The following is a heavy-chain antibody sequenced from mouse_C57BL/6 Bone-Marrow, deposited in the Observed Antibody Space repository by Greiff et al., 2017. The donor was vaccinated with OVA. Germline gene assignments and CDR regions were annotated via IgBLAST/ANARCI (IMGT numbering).Heavy chain of an antibody. CDR2: INPYNGGT. CDR1: GYTFTDYY. Sequence: VQLKESGPVLVKPGASVKMSCKASGYTFTDYYMNWVKQSHGKSLEWIGVINPYNGGTSYNQKFKGKATLTVDKSSSTAYMELNSLTSEDSAVYYCARRPTYYGSPSWFAYWGQGTLVTVSA. D-gene: IGHD1-1*01. CDR3: ARRPTYYGSPSWFAY. V-gene: IGHV1-19*01. J-gene: IGHJ3*01.